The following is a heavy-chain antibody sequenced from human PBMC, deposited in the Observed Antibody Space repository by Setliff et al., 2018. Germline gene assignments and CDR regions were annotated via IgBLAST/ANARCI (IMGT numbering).Heavy chain of an antibody. Sequence: LSLTCTVSGGSISSGDYYWSWIRQPPGKGLEWIGYIYYSGSTYYNPSLKSRVTISVDTSKNQFSLKLSSVTAADTAVYYCAREAPGYAFGIWGQGTMVTVSS. V-gene: IGHV4-30-4*08. J-gene: IGHJ3*02. CDR2: IYYSGST. CDR3: AREAPGYAFGI. D-gene: IGHD1-1*01. CDR1: GGSISSGDYY.